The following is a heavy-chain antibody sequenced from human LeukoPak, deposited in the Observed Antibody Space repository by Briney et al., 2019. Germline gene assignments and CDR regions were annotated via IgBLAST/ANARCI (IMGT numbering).Heavy chain of an antibody. D-gene: IGHD6-13*01. J-gene: IGHJ6*03. V-gene: IGHV3-23*01. CDR2: ISGSGGVT. Sequence: GGSLRLSCAASEFTFISYAMTWVRQAPGKGLEWVSTISGSGGVTYYADFVKGRFTISRDNSKNTLYLQMNSLRAEDTAVYYCAKEGRYSSPYYYMDVWGKGTTVTVSS. CDR3: AKEGRYSSPYYYMDV. CDR1: EFTFISYA.